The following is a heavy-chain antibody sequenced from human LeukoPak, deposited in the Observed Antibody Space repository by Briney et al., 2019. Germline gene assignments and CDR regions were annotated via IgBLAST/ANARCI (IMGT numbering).Heavy chain of an antibody. CDR3: ARAVLSGYDSPHDY. D-gene: IGHD5-12*01. CDR2: ISSSSSSI. J-gene: IGHJ4*02. Sequence: GGSLRLSYAASGFTFSSYNMNWVRLAPGEGLEWSSYISSSSSSIYYAESVKGRFTISRDNAKNSLYLQMNSLRAEDTAVYYCARAVLSGYDSPHDYWGQGTLVTVSS. V-gene: IGHV3-48*04. CDR1: GFTFSSYN.